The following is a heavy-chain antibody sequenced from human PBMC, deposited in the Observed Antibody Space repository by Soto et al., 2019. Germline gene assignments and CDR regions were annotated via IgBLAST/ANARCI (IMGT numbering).Heavy chain of an antibody. CDR3: AKDTRLTYGWDDVFDI. J-gene: IGHJ3*02. CDR1: GFTFNSYA. Sequence: GGSLRLSCAASGFTFNSYAMSWVRQAPGKGLEWVSSITGGGGSTYYADSVKGRFTISRDNSRNTLYLQMNSLRAEDTAVYYCAKDTRLTYGWDDVFDIWGQGTLVTVSS. D-gene: IGHD3-10*01. V-gene: IGHV3-23*01. CDR2: ITGGGGST.